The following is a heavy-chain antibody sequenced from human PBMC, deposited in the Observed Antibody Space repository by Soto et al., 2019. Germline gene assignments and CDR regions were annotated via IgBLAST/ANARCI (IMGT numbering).Heavy chain of an antibody. J-gene: IGHJ6*03. CDR3: ARRYPSSYYDILTGYYPHYYYMDV. D-gene: IGHD3-9*01. V-gene: IGHV3-11*01. CDR2: ISSSGSTI. Sequence: GGSLRLSCAASGFTFSDYYMSWIRQAPGKGLEWVSYISSSGSTIYYADSVKGRFTISRDNAKNSLYLQMNSLRAEDTAVYYCARRYPSSYYDILTGYYPHYYYMDVWGKGTTVTVSS. CDR1: GFTFSDYY.